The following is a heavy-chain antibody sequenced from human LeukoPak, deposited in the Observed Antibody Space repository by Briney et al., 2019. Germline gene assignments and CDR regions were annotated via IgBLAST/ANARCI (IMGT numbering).Heavy chain of an antibody. CDR2: IYTSGTT. Sequence: SETLSLTCTVSGDSMSSYYWSWIRQPAGKGLEWIGRIYTSGTTAYNPSLKSRVTMSMDKSKDQFSLKVTSVAAADTAIYYCARGMTFYYDSRGYYGALDIWGQGTMVTVSS. D-gene: IGHD3-22*01. V-gene: IGHV4-4*07. CDR3: ARGMTFYYDSRGYYGALDI. J-gene: IGHJ3*02. CDR1: GDSMSSYY.